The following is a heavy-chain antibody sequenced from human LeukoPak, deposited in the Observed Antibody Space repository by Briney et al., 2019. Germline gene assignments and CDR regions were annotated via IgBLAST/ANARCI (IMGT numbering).Heavy chain of an antibody. Sequence: PSQTLSLTCTVSGGSISSGSYYWSWIRQPAGKGLEWIGRIYTSGSTNYNPSLKSRVTISVDTSKNQFSLKLSSVTAADTAVYYCARAGGVPYYYYMDVWGKGTTVTVSS. CDR2: IYTSGST. V-gene: IGHV4-61*02. CDR1: GGSISSGSYY. J-gene: IGHJ6*03. D-gene: IGHD2-8*02. CDR3: ARAGGVPYYYYMDV.